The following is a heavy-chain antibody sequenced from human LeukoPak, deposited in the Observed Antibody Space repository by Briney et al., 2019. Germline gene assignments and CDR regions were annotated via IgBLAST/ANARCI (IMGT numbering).Heavy chain of an antibody. Sequence: PSETLSLTCTVSGGSISSGGYYWSWIRQHPGKGLEWIGYIYYSGSTYYNPSLKSRVTISVDTSKNQFSLKLSSVTAADTAVYYCATPGHYDFWSGYYRGLGNYYYYGMDVWGQGTTVTVSS. V-gene: IGHV4-39*01. CDR2: IYYSGST. CDR3: ATPGHYDFWSGYYRGLGNYYYYGMDV. D-gene: IGHD3-3*01. J-gene: IGHJ6*02. CDR1: GGSISSGGYY.